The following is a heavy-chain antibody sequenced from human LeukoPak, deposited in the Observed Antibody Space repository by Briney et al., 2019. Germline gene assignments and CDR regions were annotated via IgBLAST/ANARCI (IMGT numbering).Heavy chain of an antibody. D-gene: IGHD2-8*01. CDR2: ISYDGSNK. CDR1: GFTFSSYA. CDR3: ARGGDPWYAIDYYYYMDV. V-gene: IGHV3-30-3*01. Sequence: GRSLRLSCAASGFTFSSYAMHWVRQAPGKGLEWVAVISYDGSNKYYADSVKGRFTISRDNSKNTLYLQMNSLRAEDTAVYYCARGGDPWYAIDYYYYMDVWGKGTTVTVSS. J-gene: IGHJ6*03.